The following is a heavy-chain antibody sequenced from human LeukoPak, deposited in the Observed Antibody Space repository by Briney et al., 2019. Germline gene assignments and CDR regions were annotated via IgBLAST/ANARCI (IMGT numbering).Heavy chain of an antibody. Sequence: PSETLSLTCSVSGGSFSRDYWSWLRQPPGKRLEWLGYIYNIGGTNYNPSLKSRVSISVDTSKNQFSLMLSSVTAADTAVYYCAREAVAGTFDYWGQGALVTVSS. CDR3: AREAVAGTFDY. CDR1: GGSFSRDY. CDR2: IYNIGGT. D-gene: IGHD6-19*01. V-gene: IGHV4-59*01. J-gene: IGHJ4*02.